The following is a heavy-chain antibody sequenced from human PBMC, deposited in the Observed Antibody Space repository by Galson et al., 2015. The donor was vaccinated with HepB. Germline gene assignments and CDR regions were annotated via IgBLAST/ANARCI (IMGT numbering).Heavy chain of an antibody. D-gene: IGHD5-12*01. J-gene: IGHJ2*01. CDR2: IDPTTGST. CDR3: TRSEWQRRHWYFNI. CDR1: GYTFTTYF. V-gene: IGHV1-46*03. Sequence: SVKVSCKASGYTFTTYFAHWVRQAPGQGLEWVGVIDPTTGSTSYAQKFQGRVTVTRDTSTSTVYMELSSLRSEDTAVYYCTRSEWQRRHWYFNIWGRGTLVTVSS.